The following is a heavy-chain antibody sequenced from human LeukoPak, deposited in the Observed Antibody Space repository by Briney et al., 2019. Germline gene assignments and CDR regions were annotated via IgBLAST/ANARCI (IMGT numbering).Heavy chain of an antibody. D-gene: IGHD2/OR15-2a*01. J-gene: IGHJ4*02. CDR2: INPSGGST. Sequence: GASVKVSCKASGYTFTSYYMHWVRQAPGQGLEWMGIINPSGGSTSYAQKFQGRVTMTRDTSTSTAYMELRGLRSDDTAVYYCAREDNRGKSSRGVFDYWGQGTLVTVSS. CDR1: GYTFTSYY. CDR3: AREDNRGKSSRGVFDY. V-gene: IGHV1-46*01.